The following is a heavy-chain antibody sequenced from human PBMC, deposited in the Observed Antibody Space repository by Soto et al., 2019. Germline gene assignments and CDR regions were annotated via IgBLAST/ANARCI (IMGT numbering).Heavy chain of an antibody. CDR1: GYTFTGYY. V-gene: IGHV1-2*04. J-gene: IGHJ6*02. CDR3: ARAGRVVVVVAATDKSTHYGMDV. D-gene: IGHD2-15*01. CDR2: INPNSGGT. Sequence: ASVKVSCKASGYTFTGYYMHWVRQAPGQGLEWMGWINPNSGGTNYAQKFQGWVTMTRETSISTAYMELSRLRSDDTAVYYCARAGRVVVVVAATDKSTHYGMDVWGQGTTVTVSS.